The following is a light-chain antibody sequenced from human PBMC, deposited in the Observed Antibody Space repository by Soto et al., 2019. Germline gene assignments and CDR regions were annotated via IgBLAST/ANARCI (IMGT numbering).Light chain of an antibody. CDR1: QSISSW. J-gene: IGKJ1*01. Sequence: IQMTRSPSTLSASVGDRVTITCRASQSISSWLAWYQQKPGRAPKLLIYQASSSEIGVPSRFSGSGSGTEFTLTISSLQPDDIATYYCQYYKESSTFGQGTRLQI. CDR2: QAS. V-gene: IGKV1-5*03. CDR3: QYYKESST.